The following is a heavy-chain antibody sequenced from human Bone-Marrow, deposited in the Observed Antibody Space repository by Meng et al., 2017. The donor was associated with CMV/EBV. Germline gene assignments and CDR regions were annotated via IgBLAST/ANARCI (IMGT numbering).Heavy chain of an antibody. CDR2: ISYDGSNK. V-gene: IGHV3-30-3*01. D-gene: IGHD1-26*01. Sequence: GESLKISCAASGFTFSSYAMHWVRQAPGKGLEWVAVISYDGSNKYYADSVKGRVTISRDNSKNTLYLQMNSLRAEDTAVYYCARGGGSYFVSFDYWGQGPRVTGSS. J-gene: IGHJ4*02. CDR1: GFTFSSYA. CDR3: ARGGGSYFVSFDY.